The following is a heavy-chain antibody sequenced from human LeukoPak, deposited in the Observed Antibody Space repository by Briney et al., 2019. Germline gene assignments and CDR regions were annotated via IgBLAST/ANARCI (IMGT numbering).Heavy chain of an antibody. CDR1: GYTLTELS. J-gene: IGHJ4*02. D-gene: IGHD5-18*01. CDR3: ATSKGAMAHIDY. V-gene: IGHV1-24*01. Sequence: ASVKVSCKVSGYTLTELSMHWVRQAPGKGLEWMGGFDPEDGETIYAQKLQGRVTMTTDTSTSTAYMELRSLRSDDTAVYYCATSKGAMAHIDYWGQGTLVTVSS. CDR2: FDPEDGET.